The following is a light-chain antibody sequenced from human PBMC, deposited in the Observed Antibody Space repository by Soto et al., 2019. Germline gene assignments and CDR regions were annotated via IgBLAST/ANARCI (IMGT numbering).Light chain of an antibody. J-gene: IGLJ2*01. CDR1: SSDIGNYDF. CDR3: SSYSTSFSFIL. Sequence: QSALTQPASVSGSPGQSITISCTGTSSDIGNYDFVSWYQQVPGTAPKAMIYEVSSRPSGVSNRFSGSKSGNTASLTISGLQAEDEAYYYCSSYSTSFSFILFGGGTPLTVL. CDR2: EVS. V-gene: IGLV2-14*01.